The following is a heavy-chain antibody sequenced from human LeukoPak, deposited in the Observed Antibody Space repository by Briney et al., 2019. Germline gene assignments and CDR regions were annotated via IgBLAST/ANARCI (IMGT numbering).Heavy chain of an antibody. J-gene: IGHJ4*02. CDR3: ARDYGPFYQLPYCFDY. CDR2: ISSSSSYI. Sequence: GGSLRLSCAASGFTFSSYSMNWVRQAPGKGLEWVSSISSSSSYIYYADSVKGRFTISRDNAKNSLYLQMNSLRAEDTAVYYCARDYGPFYQLPYCFDYWGQGTLVTVSS. V-gene: IGHV3-21*01. D-gene: IGHD2-2*01. CDR1: GFTFSSYS.